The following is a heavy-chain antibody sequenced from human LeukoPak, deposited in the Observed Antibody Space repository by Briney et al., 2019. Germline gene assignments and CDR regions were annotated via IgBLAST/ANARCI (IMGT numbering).Heavy chain of an antibody. J-gene: IGHJ5*02. V-gene: IGHV1-2*02. Sequence: ASVKVSCKASGYTFTGYYMHWVRQAPGQGLEWMGWINPNSGGTNYAQKFQGRVTMTRDTSISTAYMELSRLRSDDTAVYYCAREGSTMVRGVTASLFDPWGQGTLVTLSS. CDR1: GYTFTGYY. D-gene: IGHD3-10*01. CDR2: INPNSGGT. CDR3: AREGSTMVRGVTASLFDP.